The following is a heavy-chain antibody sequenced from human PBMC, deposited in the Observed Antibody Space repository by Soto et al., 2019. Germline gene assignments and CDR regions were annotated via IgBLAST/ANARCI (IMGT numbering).Heavy chain of an antibody. V-gene: IGHV4-39*01. D-gene: IGHD5-18*01. CDR2: IYYSGST. J-gene: IGHJ4*02. Sequence: TLSLTCTVSGGSISSSSYYWGWIRQPPGKGLEWIGSIYYSGSTYYNPSLKSRATISVDTSKNQFSLKLSSVTAADTAVYYCARHLSWIQLWFAYDYWGQGTLVTVSS. CDR1: GGSISSSSYY. CDR3: ARHLSWIQLWFAYDY.